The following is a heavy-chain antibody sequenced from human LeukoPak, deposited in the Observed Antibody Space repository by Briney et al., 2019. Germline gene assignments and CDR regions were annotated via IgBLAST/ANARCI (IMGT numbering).Heavy chain of an antibody. Sequence: SVKGRFTISRDNAKNSLYLQMNSLRAEDTAVYYCARDPGGSSPFDYWGQGTLVTVSS. CDR3: ARDPGGSSPFDY. J-gene: IGHJ4*02. V-gene: IGHV3-48*03. D-gene: IGHD2-15*01.